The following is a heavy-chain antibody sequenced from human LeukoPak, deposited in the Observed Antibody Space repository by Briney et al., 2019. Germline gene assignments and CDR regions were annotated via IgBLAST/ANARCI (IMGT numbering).Heavy chain of an antibody. D-gene: IGHD2-21*02. CDR1: GFSFSNYW. V-gene: IGHV3-7*03. CDR3: ARDDRNGGDCHY. CDR2: IKRDGSEK. J-gene: IGHJ4*02. Sequence: GGSLRLSCAASGFSFSNYWISWVRQAPGRGLEWVATIKRDGSEKYYVDSVKGRFTISRDNAKNSMYLQMNSLRVEDTAVYYCARDDRNGGDCHYWGQGTLVTVSS.